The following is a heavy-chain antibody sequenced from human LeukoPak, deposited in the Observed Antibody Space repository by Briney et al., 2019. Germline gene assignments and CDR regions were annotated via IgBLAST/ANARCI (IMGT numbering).Heavy chain of an antibody. Sequence: SETLSLTCTVSGGSISSSSYYWGWIRQPPGKGLEWIGSIYYSGSTYYNPSLKSRVTISVDKSKNQFSLKLSSVTAADAAVYYCARIPTGTTSWFDPWGQGTLVTVSS. J-gene: IGHJ5*02. CDR3: ARIPTGTTSWFDP. CDR2: IYYSGST. CDR1: GGSISSSSYY. V-gene: IGHV4-39*07. D-gene: IGHD1-1*01.